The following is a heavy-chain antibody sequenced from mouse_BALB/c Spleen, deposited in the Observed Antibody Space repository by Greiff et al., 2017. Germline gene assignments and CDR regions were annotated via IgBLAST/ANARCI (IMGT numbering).Heavy chain of an antibody. CDR2: IWSGGST. V-gene: IGHV2-4-1*01. CDR3: ARWGPMDY. Sequence: VKLVESGPGLVQPSQSLSITCTVSGFSLTSYGVHWVRQSPGKGLEWLGVIWSGGSTDYNAAFISRLSISKDNSKSQVFFKMNSLQADDTAIYYCARWGPMDYWGQGTSVTVSS. CDR1: GFSLTSYG. J-gene: IGHJ4*01.